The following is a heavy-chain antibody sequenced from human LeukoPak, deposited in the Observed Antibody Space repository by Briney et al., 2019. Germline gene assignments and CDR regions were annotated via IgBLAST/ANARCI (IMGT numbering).Heavy chain of an antibody. CDR1: GYTFTSYA. CDR3: ARASGSYLPFDY. Sequence: ASVKVSCKASGYTFTSYAMHWVRQAPGQRLEWMGWINAGNGNTKYSQKFQGRVTITRDTSASTAYVELSSLRSEDTAVYYCARASGSYLPFDYWGQGTLVTVSS. V-gene: IGHV1-3*01. D-gene: IGHD1-26*01. CDR2: INAGNGNT. J-gene: IGHJ4*02.